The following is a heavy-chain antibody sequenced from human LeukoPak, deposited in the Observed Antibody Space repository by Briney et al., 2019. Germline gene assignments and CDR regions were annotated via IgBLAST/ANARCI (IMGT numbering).Heavy chain of an antibody. CDR1: GFTFSSYA. Sequence: GGSLRLSCAASGFTFSSYAMSWVRQAPGKGLEWVSAISGSGGSTYYADSVKGRFTISRDNSKNTLYLQMNSLRAEDTAVSYCAKDLIPHSGSSPYYFDYWGQGTLVTVSS. CDR3: AKDLIPHSGSSPYYFDY. CDR2: ISGSGGST. D-gene: IGHD1-26*01. V-gene: IGHV3-23*01. J-gene: IGHJ4*02.